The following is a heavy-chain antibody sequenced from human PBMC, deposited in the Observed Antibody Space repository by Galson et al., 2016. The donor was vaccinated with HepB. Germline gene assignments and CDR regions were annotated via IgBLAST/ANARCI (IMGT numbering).Heavy chain of an antibody. CDR2: INADGTST. CDR1: DFTFSGRW. J-gene: IGHJ4*02. D-gene: IGHD4-17*01. V-gene: IGHV3-74*01. CDR3: ARDRSGDYARN. Sequence: SLRLSCAASDFTFSGRWMHWVRQVPGKGLVWVSYINADGTSTTYADSVKGRFTISRDNAKKSLYLQMNSLRAEDTAVYYCARDRSGDYARNWGQGTLVTVSS.